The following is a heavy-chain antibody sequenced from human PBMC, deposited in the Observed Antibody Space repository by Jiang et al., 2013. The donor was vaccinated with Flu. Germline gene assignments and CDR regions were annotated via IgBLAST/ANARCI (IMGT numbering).Heavy chain of an antibody. Sequence: GAEVKKPGSSVKVSCKASGGTFSSYAISWVRQAPGQGLEWMGRIIPILGITHYAQKFQGRVTITADKSTSTAYMELSSLRSEDTAVYYCASQPNVIYGSSPSFDYWGQGTLVT. V-gene: IGHV1-69*04. CDR1: GGTFSSYA. D-gene: IGHD2-15*01. CDR3: ASQPNVIYGSSPSFDY. CDR2: IIPILGIT. J-gene: IGHJ4*02.